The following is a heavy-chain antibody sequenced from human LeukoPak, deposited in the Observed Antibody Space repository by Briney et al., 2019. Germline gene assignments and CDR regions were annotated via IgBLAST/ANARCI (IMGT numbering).Heavy chain of an antibody. J-gene: IGHJ3*02. V-gene: IGHV1-8*03. CDR1: GYTFTSYD. D-gene: IGHD2-15*01. CDR3: ARGHIVVNDAFDI. CDR2: MNPNSGNT. Sequence: ASVKVSCKASGYTFTSYDINWERQATGQGLEWMGWMNPNSGNTGYAQKFQGRVTITRNTSISTAYMELSSLRSEDTAVYYCARGHIVVNDAFDIWGQGTMVTVSS.